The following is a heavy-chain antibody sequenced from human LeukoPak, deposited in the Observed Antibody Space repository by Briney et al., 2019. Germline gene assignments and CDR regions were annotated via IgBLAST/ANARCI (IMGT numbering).Heavy chain of an antibody. CDR2: INHSGST. J-gene: IGHJ3*02. Sequence: SETLSLTCAVYGGSFSGYYWSWIRQPPGKGLEWIGEINHSGSTNYNPSLKSRVTISVDTSKNQFPLKLSSVTAADTAVYYCARRWIQLWKAGAFDIWGQGTMVTVSS. D-gene: IGHD5-18*01. CDR3: ARRWIQLWKAGAFDI. CDR1: GGSFSGYY. V-gene: IGHV4-34*01.